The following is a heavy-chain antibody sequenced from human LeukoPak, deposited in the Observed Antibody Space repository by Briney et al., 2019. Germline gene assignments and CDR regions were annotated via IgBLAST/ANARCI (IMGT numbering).Heavy chain of an antibody. CDR1: GFTFSTYW. D-gene: IGHD3-22*01. V-gene: IGHV3-7*02. Sequence: GGSLRLSCTASGFTFSTYWMTWVRQAPGKGLEWVANINQDGSEKNYVDSVKGRFTISRDNAKNSLYLQMNSLRAEDTAVYYCAKNPMKVRYYFDYWGQGTLATVSS. CDR2: INQDGSEK. J-gene: IGHJ4*02. CDR3: AKNPMKVRYYFDY.